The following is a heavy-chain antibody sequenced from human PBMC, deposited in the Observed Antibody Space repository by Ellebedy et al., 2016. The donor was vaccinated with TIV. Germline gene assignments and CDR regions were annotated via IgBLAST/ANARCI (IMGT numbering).Heavy chain of an antibody. Sequence: PGGSLRLSCAASGFTFSTYWMTWVRQAPGKGLEWVANINQDGTEKYCMDSVKGRFTISRDNAKTSLYLQMNSLRAEDTAVYYWARGANSFDPWGQGNLVTVSS. V-gene: IGHV3-7*01. CDR3: ARGANSFDP. CDR1: GFTFSTYW. J-gene: IGHJ5*02. CDR2: INQDGTEK.